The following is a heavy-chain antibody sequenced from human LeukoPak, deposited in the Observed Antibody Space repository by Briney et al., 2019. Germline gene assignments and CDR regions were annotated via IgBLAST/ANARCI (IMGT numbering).Heavy chain of an antibody. J-gene: IGHJ4*02. CDR1: GYTFTSYG. CDR2: INPNSGGT. Sequence: ASVKVSCKASGYTFTSYGISWVRQAPGQGLEWMGWINPNSGGTNYAQKFQGRVTMTRDTSISTAYMELSRLRSDDTAVYYCARGLAARRGDYWGQGTLVTVSS. D-gene: IGHD3-10*01. CDR3: ARGLAARRGDY. V-gene: IGHV1-2*02.